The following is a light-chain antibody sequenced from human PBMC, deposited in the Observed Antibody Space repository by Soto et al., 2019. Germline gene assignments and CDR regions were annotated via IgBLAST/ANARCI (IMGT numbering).Light chain of an antibody. CDR2: DAS. CDR3: QQYNSYSPSWT. J-gene: IGKJ1*01. Sequence: DIQMTQSPSTLSGSVGDRVTITCRASQTVVTWVAWYQQKPGKAPKLLIYDASSLESGVPSRFSGSGSGTEFTLTISSLQPDDFATYYCQQYNSYSPSWTFGQGTKVDIK. CDR1: QTVVTW. V-gene: IGKV1-5*01.